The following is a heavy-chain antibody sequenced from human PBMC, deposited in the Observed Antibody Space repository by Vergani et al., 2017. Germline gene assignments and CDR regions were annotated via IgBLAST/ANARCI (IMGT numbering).Heavy chain of an antibody. CDR3: ARDSTAGILSSSGDGGIDY. D-gene: IGHD6-13*01. J-gene: IGHJ4*02. Sequence: QVQLQESGPGLVKPSETLSLTCTVSGGSISSYYWSWIRQPAGKGLEWIGRIYTSGSTNYNPSLKSRVTMSVDTSKNQFSLKLSSVTAADTAVYYCARDSTAGILSSSGDGGIDYWGQGTRVTVSS. V-gene: IGHV4-4*07. CDR1: GGSISSYY. CDR2: IYTSGST.